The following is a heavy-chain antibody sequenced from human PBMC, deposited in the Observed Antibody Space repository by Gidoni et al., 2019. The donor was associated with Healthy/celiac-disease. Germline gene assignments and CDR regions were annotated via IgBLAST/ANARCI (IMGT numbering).Heavy chain of an antibody. J-gene: IGHJ4*02. CDR2: ISSSSSTK. CDR3: ARASPYYDYVWGSYRYTKGAFDY. CDR1: GFTFSSYS. Sequence: EVQLVESGGGLVQPGGSLRLSCAASGFTFSSYSMNWVRQAPGKGLEWVSYISSSSSTKYYADSVKGRFTISRDNAKNSLYLQMNSLRDEDTAVYYCARASPYYDYVWGSYRYTKGAFDYWGQGTLVTVSS. D-gene: IGHD3-16*02. V-gene: IGHV3-48*02.